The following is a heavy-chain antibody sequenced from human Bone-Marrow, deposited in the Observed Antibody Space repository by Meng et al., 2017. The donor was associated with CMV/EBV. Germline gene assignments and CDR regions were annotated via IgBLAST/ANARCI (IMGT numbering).Heavy chain of an antibody. D-gene: IGHD3-9*01. CDR2: VGGCDGDT. CDR3: ARDWECLDRSDVFDI. V-gene: IGHV1-18*01. CDR1: GYTFSRYG. Sequence: ASVKVSCKASGYTFSRYGISWVRQVPGQGLEWLGWVGGCDGDTNYAPELQGRVTMTTDTSTNTVYMELRSLRSDDTAVYYCARDWECLDRSDVFDIWGQGTMVTVSS. J-gene: IGHJ3*02.